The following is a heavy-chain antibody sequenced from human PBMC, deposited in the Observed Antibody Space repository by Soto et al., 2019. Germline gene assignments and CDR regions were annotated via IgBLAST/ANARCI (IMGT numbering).Heavy chain of an antibody. CDR1: GGTFSSYA. V-gene: IGHV1-8*02. CDR2: MDPNSGNT. D-gene: IGHD3-10*01. J-gene: IGHJ6*03. CDR3: ARGLALVRGVYYMDV. Sequence: GASVKVSCKASGGTFSSYAINWVRQATGQGLEWMGWMDPNSGNTGYAQKFQGRVTMTRNTSISTAYMELSSLRSEDTAVYYCARGLALVRGVYYMDVWGKGTTVTVSS.